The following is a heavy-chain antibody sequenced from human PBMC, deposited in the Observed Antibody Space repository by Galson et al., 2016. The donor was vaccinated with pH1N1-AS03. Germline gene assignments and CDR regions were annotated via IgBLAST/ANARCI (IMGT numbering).Heavy chain of an antibody. CDR3: ASYGSGSSPVDY. CDR1: GDSFTGYW. J-gene: IGHJ4*02. Sequence: QSGAEVTKPGESLRISCKASGDSFTGYWINWVRQMPGKGLEWMGRIDLSDSYTNYSPSFQGHVTISADKSIATAYLQWNSLKASDTAVYYCASYGSGSSPVDYWGQGTLVTVSS. V-gene: IGHV5-10-1*01. D-gene: IGHD3-10*01. CDR2: IDLSDSYT.